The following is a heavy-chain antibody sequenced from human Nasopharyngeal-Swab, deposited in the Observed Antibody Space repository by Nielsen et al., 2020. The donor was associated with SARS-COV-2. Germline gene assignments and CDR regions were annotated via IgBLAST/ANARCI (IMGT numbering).Heavy chain of an antibody. CDR1: GYTFSYYT. J-gene: IGHJ2*01. V-gene: IGHV1-3*04. Sequence: ASAKVSCKAYGYTFSYYTIHWVRQAPGQSLEWMGWINTEYGNTRYSQKFQGRVTISRDTSARTADMELSSLTSEDTAVYYCAREKAAAGTGYWYFDLWGRGTLVTVSS. D-gene: IGHD6-13*01. CDR3: AREKAAAGTGYWYFDL. CDR2: INTEYGNT.